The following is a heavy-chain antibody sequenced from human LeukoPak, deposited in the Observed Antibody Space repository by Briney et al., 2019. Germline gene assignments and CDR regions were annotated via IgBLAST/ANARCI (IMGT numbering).Heavy chain of an antibody. J-gene: IGHJ4*02. Sequence: PSETLSLTCTVSGGSTSSGSHYWGWIRQPPGKGQEWIGSIYYSGTTYYSPSLKSRVSISLDTSKDQFSLKLNSVTAADTAVYYCARQDLAVSGIDYWGQGTLVTVSS. CDR3: ARQDLAVSGIDY. D-gene: IGHD6-13*01. V-gene: IGHV4-39*01. CDR1: GGSTSSGSHY. CDR2: IYYSGTT.